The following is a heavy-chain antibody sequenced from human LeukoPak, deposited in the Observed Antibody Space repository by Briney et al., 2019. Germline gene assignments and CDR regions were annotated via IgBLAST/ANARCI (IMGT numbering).Heavy chain of an antibody. D-gene: IGHD3-16*01. CDR3: ARGAEAWAFGYYYYYMDV. V-gene: IGHV3-7*01. Sequence: GGSLRLSCAASGFTFSSYWMSWVRQAPGKGLEWVANIKQDGSEKYYVDSVKGRFTISRDNAKNSLYLQMNSLGAEDTAVYYCARGAEAWAFGYYYYYMDVWGKGTTVTVSS. CDR1: GFTFSSYW. J-gene: IGHJ6*03. CDR2: IKQDGSEK.